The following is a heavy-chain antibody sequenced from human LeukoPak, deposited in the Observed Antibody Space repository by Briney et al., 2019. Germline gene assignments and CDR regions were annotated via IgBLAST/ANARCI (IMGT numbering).Heavy chain of an antibody. CDR2: INCITGDT. J-gene: IGHJ4*02. Sequence: ASVRVSCKTSGYTFTDYYIHWVRQAPRQGLEWMGRINCITGDTRSAQKFQGRVTMTRDTSISTAYMQLSSLRSDDTAVYYCAREIAATGAAVDYWGQGILVTVSS. CDR1: GYTFTDYY. CDR3: AREIAATGAAVDY. V-gene: IGHV1-2*06. D-gene: IGHD6-13*01.